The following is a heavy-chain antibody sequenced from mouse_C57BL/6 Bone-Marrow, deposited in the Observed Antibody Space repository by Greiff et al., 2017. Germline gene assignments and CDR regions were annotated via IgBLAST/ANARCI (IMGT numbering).Heavy chain of an antibody. CDR3: AREKGSQLYYFDY. D-gene: IGHD3-1*01. CDR1: GYAFSSSW. CDR2: IYPGDGDT. V-gene: IGHV1-82*01. Sequence: QVQLQQSGPELVKPGASVKISCKASGYAFSSSWMNWVKQRPGKGLEWIGRIYPGDGDTNYNGKFKGKATLTADKSSSTAYMQLSSLTSEDSAVYFCAREKGSQLYYFDYWGQGTTLTVSS. J-gene: IGHJ2*01.